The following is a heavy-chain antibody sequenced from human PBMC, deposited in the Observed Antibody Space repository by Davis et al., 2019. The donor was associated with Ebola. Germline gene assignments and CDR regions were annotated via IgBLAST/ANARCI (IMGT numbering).Heavy chain of an antibody. J-gene: IGHJ4*02. CDR3: ARGPSLRGHDY. CDR2: IYYSGST. CDR1: GGSISSYY. V-gene: IGHV4-39*01. D-gene: IGHD3-10*01. Sequence: SETLSLTCTVSGGSISSYYWGWIRQPPGKGLEWIGSIYYSGSTYYNPSLKSRVTISVDTSKNQFSLKLSSVTAADTAVYYCARGPSLRGHDYWGQGTLVTVSS.